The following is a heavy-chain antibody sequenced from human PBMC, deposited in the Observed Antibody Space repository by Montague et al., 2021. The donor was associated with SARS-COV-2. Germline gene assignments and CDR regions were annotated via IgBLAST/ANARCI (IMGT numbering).Heavy chain of an antibody. J-gene: IGHJ5*02. CDR3: ARTEYNWNGWFDP. D-gene: IGHD1-20*01. V-gene: IGHV4-59*13. CDR1: GGSISSYY. CDR2: IFHSGIT. Sequence: SETLSLTCSVSGGSISSYYWSWIRQSPGKGLEWIGYIFHSGITDYNPSLKSRVTISVDMSKNQFSLQLNPVTAADSAVYYCARTEYNWNGWFDPWGQGTLVTVSS.